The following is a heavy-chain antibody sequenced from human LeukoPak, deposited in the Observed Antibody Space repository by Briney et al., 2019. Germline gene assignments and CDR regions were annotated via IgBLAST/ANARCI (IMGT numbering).Heavy chain of an antibody. Sequence: SETLPLTCTVSGGSISSSSYYWGWIRQPPGKGLEWIGSIYYSGSTYYNPSLKSRVTISVDTSKNQFSLKLSSVTAADTAVYYCARKATSGLFDYWGQGTLVTVSS. CDR2: IYYSGST. V-gene: IGHV4-39*07. CDR1: GGSISSSSYY. D-gene: IGHD2-15*01. CDR3: ARKATSGLFDY. J-gene: IGHJ4*02.